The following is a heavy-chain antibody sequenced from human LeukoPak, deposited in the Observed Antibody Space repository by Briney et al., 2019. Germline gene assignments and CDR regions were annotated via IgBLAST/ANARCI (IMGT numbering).Heavy chain of an antibody. CDR3: ARSSTTIVVGPAEYFQH. Sequence: GGSLRLSCTASGFTFRDYFMNWIRQAPGKGLEWVAYISSNGNTIYHADSVKGRFTISRDNAKNSLYLLMNSLRAEDTAVYYCARSSTTIVVGPAEYFQHWGQGTLVTVSS. D-gene: IGHD3-22*01. V-gene: IGHV3-11*01. J-gene: IGHJ1*01. CDR2: ISSNGNTI. CDR1: GFTFRDYF.